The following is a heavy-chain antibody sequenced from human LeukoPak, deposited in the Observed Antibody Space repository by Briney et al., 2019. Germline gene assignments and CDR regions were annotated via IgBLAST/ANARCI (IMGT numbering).Heavy chain of an antibody. V-gene: IGHV3-48*03. D-gene: IGHD4-17*01. Sequence: PGGSLRLSCAASGFTFSSYEMNWVRQAPGKGLEWISYISRSGSTINYADSVKGRFTISRDNSKDTLYLQMNSLRDEDTAVYYCAKRPSDYGDYVTYFDYWGQGTLVTVSS. CDR3: AKRPSDYGDYVTYFDY. CDR1: GFTFSSYE. J-gene: IGHJ4*02. CDR2: ISRSGSTI.